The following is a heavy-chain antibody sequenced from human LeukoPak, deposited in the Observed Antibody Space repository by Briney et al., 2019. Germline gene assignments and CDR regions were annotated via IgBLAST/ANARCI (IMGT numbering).Heavy chain of an antibody. D-gene: IGHD3-16*02. CDR2: INPNSGGT. CDR1: GYTFTSYY. Sequence: GASVKVSCKASGYTFTSYYMHWVRQAPGQGLEWMGWINPNSGGTNYAQKFQGRVTMTRDTSISTAYMELSRLRSDDTAVYYCATHTFGGVIDLYYFDYWGQGTLVTVSS. V-gene: IGHV1-2*02. CDR3: ATHTFGGVIDLYYFDY. J-gene: IGHJ4*02.